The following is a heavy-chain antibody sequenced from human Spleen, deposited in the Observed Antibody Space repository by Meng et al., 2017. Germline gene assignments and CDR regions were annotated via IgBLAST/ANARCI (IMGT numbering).Heavy chain of an antibody. CDR2: INHSGST. D-gene: IGHD5-18*01. J-gene: IGHJ5*02. V-gene: IGHV4-34*01. Sequence: SETLSLTCAVYGGSFSGYYWSWIRQPPGKGLEWIGEINHSGSTNYNPSLKSRVTISVDTSKNQFSLKLSSVTAADTAVYYCARKQLWFDAWGQGTLVTVSS. CDR1: GGSFSGYY. CDR3: ARKQLWFDA.